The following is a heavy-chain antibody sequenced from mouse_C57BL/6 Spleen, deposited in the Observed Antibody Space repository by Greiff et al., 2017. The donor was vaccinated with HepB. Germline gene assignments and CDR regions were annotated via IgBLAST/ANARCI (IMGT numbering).Heavy chain of an antibody. V-gene: IGHV1-69*01. Sequence: VQLVESGAELVMPGASVKLSCKASGYTFTSYWMHWVKQRPGQGLEWIGEIDPSDSYTNYNQKFKGKTTLTVDKSSSTAYMQLSSLTSEDSAVYYCARGQANWEGCFAYWGQGTMVTVSA. CDR1: GYTFTSYW. J-gene: IGHJ3*01. CDR2: IDPSDSYT. CDR3: ARGQANWEGCFAY. D-gene: IGHD4-1*01.